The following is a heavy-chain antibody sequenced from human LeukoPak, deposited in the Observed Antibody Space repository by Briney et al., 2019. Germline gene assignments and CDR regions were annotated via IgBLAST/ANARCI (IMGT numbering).Heavy chain of an antibody. CDR2: ITGNHGPT. Sequence: GGSLRLSCAASGFTFRSFAMTWVRQAPGKGLEWVASITGNHGPTYNTDSVKDRFTISRDNSQNTLYLQMDSLRAEDTAVYCCTKDPNGDYVGAFDPWGQGTLVTVSS. D-gene: IGHD4-17*01. V-gene: IGHV3-23*01. CDR1: GFTFRSFA. J-gene: IGHJ5*02. CDR3: TKDPNGDYVGAFDP.